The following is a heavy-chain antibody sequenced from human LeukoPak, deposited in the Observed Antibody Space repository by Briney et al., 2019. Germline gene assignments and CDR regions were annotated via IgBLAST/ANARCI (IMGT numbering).Heavy chain of an antibody. D-gene: IGHD3-22*01. CDR3: AKDLYYYDSSGYPVY. J-gene: IGHJ4*02. V-gene: IGHV3-30*18. CDR1: GFTFSSYG. Sequence: PGGSLRLSCAASGFTFSSYGMHWVRQAPGKGLEWVAVISYDGSNKYYADSVKGRFTISRDNSKNTLYLQMNSLRAEDTAVYYCAKDLYYYDSSGYPVYWGQGTLVTVSS. CDR2: ISYDGSNK.